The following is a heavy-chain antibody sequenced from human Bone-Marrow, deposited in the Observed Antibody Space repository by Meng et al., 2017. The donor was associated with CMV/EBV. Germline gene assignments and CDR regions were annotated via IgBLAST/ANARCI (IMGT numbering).Heavy chain of an antibody. Sequence: SETLSLTCTVSGDSFKKYYWNWIRQSPGRGLEWIGYIYYSGSTNFNPSLESRVTMSVDTSRNQFSLKLTSVTAADTAVYYCASSALWFGGPNFDSWGHGLLVTVYS. V-gene: IGHV4-59*01. CDR3: ASSALWFGGPNFDS. D-gene: IGHD3-10*01. CDR2: IYYSGST. CDR1: GDSFKKYY. J-gene: IGHJ4*01.